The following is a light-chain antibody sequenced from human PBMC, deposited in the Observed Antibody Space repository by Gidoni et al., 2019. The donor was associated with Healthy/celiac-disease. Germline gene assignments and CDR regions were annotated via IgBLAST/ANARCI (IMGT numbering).Light chain of an antibody. Sequence: DIQMTQSPSFLSASVGDRVTITCQASQDISNYLNWYQQKPGKAPKLLIYDASNLETGVPSRFSGSGSGTDFTFTISSLQPEDIATYYCQQYDNLPTFXGXTKVEIK. CDR3: QQYDNLPT. CDR2: DAS. J-gene: IGKJ4*01. CDR1: QDISNY. V-gene: IGKV1-33*01.